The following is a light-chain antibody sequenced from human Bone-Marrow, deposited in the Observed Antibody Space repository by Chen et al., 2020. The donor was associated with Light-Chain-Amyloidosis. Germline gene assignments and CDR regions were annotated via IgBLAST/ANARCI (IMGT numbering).Light chain of an antibody. CDR3: QVWERSSDRPV. Sequence: SYVLTQPSSVSVAPGQTATIACGGNNIGSTSVHWYQQTPGQAPLLVVYDDSDRPSGIPERWSGSNSGNTATLTISRVEAGDEAEYYWQVWERSSDRPVFGGGTKLTVL. CDR1: NIGSTS. CDR2: DDS. V-gene: IGLV3-21*02. J-gene: IGLJ3*02.